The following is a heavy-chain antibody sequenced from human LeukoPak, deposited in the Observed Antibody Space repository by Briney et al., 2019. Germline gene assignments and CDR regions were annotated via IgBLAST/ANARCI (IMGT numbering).Heavy chain of an antibody. J-gene: IGHJ6*03. CDR2: ISAYNGNT. V-gene: IGHV1-18*01. CDR1: GYTFTSYG. CDR3: ARVGYCSSTSCLYRDYYYYMDV. D-gene: IGHD2-2*01. Sequence: ASVKVSCKASGYTFTSYGISWVRQAPGQGLEWMGWISAYNGNTNYAQKLQGRVTMTTDTSTSTAYMELRSLRSDDTAVYYCARVGYCSSTSCLYRDYYYYMDVWGKGTTVTVSS.